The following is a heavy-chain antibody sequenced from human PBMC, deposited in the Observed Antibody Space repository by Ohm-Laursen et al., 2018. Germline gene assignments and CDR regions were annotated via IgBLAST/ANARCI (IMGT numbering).Heavy chain of an antibody. Sequence: SLRLSCAASGFTFSSYSMNWVRQAPGKGLEWVSSISSSSSYIYYADSVKGRFTISRDNAKNSLYLQMNSLRAEDTAVYYCARDLTEYSSSWSFDYWGQGTLVTVSS. CDR3: ARDLTEYSSSWSFDY. CDR2: ISSSSSYI. CDR1: GFTFSSYS. D-gene: IGHD6-13*01. J-gene: IGHJ4*02. V-gene: IGHV3-21*01.